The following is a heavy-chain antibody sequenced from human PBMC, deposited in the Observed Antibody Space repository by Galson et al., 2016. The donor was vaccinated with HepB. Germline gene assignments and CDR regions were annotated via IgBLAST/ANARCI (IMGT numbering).Heavy chain of an antibody. Sequence: TLSLTCTVSGGSISSSSYYWGWFRQHPGKGLEWIGHTYHTGSTYYNPSRKIRLTISIYTSEHHFALNLSSVTAADTSVYFCARKYSSRYYEGKWFDPWGQGNLIIVTS. V-gene: IGHV4-31*03. D-gene: IGHD6-13*01. CDR1: GGSISSSSYY. J-gene: IGHJ5*02. CDR3: ARKYSSRYYEGKWFDP. CDR2: TYHTGST.